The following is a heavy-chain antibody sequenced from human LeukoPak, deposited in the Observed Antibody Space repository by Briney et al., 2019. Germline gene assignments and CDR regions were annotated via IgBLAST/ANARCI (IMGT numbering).Heavy chain of an antibody. D-gene: IGHD3-9*01. J-gene: IGHJ5*02. CDR3: ARRRNYDILTGYDRPPGEFDP. Sequence: SETLSLTCAVSGGSISSSNWWSWVRQPPGKGLEWIGEIYHSGSTNYNPSLKSRVTISVDKSKNQFSLKLSSVTAADTAVYYCARRRNYDILTGYDRPPGEFDPWGQGTLVTVSS. CDR2: IYHSGST. V-gene: IGHV4-4*02. CDR1: GGSISSSNW.